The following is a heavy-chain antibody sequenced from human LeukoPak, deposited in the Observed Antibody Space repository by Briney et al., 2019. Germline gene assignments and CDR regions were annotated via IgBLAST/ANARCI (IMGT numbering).Heavy chain of an antibody. V-gene: IGHV3-23*01. Sequence: GGSLRLSCAAPGFTFSSYAMSWVRQAPGKGLEWVSAISGSGGSTYYADSVKGRFTISRDNSKNTLYLQMNSLRAEDTAVYYCAKAKASPYYDFWSGYYYFDYWGQGTLVTVSS. CDR3: AKAKASPYYDFWSGYYYFDY. CDR1: GFTFSSYA. CDR2: ISGSGGST. J-gene: IGHJ4*02. D-gene: IGHD3-3*01.